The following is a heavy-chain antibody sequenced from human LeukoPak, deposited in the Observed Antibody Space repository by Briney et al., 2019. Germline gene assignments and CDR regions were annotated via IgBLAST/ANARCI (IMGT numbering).Heavy chain of an antibody. J-gene: IGHJ4*02. D-gene: IGHD1-26*01. CDR3: AKDLVGATYNFDY. Sequence: GGSLRLSCAASGFTFSSYAMSCVRQATGKRLECVSAISGSGGSTYYADSVKGRFTISRDNSKNTLYLQMNSLRAEDTAVYYCAKDLVGATYNFDYWGQGTLVTVSS. CDR2: ISGSGGST. CDR1: GFTFSSYA. V-gene: IGHV3-23*01.